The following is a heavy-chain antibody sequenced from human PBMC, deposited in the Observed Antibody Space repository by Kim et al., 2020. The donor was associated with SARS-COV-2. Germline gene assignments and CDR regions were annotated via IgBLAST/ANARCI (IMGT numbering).Heavy chain of an antibody. CDR1: GFTFSKYR. J-gene: IGHJ2*01. CDR3: VRALRGNGTDRTCYSYW. D-gene: IGHD2-15*01. Sequence: GGSLRLSCAASGFTFSKYRMHWLRQAPGKGLEWVSTIRSGGANKYYADSVKGRFTISRDNARDSLSLQMNSLRADDTAVYYCVRALRGNGTDRTCYSYW. V-gene: IGHV3-21*01. CDR2: IRSGGANK.